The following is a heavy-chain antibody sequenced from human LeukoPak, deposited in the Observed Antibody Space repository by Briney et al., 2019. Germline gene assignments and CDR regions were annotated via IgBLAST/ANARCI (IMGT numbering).Heavy chain of an antibody. D-gene: IGHD6-13*01. V-gene: IGHV4-34*01. J-gene: IGHJ6*03. CDR3: ARGRISSWYYYYMDV. CDR1: GGSFRGYY. Sequence: PSETLSLTCAVYGGSFRGYYWRWIRPPPGKGLEWIGEINHSGSTNYNLSLKSRVTISVDTSKNQFSLKLSSVTAADTAVYYCARGRISSWYYYYMDVWGKGTTVTVSS. CDR2: INHSGST.